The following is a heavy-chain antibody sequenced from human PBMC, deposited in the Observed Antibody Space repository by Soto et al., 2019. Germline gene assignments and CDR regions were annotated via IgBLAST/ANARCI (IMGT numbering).Heavy chain of an antibody. V-gene: IGHV5-51*01. CDR2: IFPGDSDT. CDR3: ARQGSSGI. D-gene: IGHD6-25*01. J-gene: IGHJ4*02. CDR1: GYSLTNIW. Sequence: LGESLKISCKGSGYSLTNIWIHWVRQMPGKGLEWMGIIFPGDSDTRYSPSFQGQVTISADKSISTAYLQWSSLKASDTAMYYCARQGSSGIWGQGTLVTVSS.